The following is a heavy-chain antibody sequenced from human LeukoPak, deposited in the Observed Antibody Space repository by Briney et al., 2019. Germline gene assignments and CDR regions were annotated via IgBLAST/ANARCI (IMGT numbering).Heavy chain of an antibody. J-gene: IGHJ4*02. CDR3: AKDCSGGSCYSR. Sequence: PGGSLRLSCAASGFTFSSYAMSWVRQAPGKGLEWVSAISGSGGSTYYADSVKGRFTISRENSKNTLYLQMNSLRAEDTAVYYCAKDCSGGSCYSRWGQGTLVTVSS. CDR1: GFTFSSYA. CDR2: ISGSGGST. V-gene: IGHV3-23*01. D-gene: IGHD2-15*01.